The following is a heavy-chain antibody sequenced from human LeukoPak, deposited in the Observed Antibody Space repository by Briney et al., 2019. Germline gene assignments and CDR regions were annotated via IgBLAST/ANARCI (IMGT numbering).Heavy chain of an antibody. J-gene: IGHJ4*02. CDR1: GFTFSSYS. D-gene: IGHD6-13*01. Sequence: GGSLRLSCAASGFTFSSYSMNWVRQAAGKGLEWVSSISSSSSYIYYADSVKGRFTISRDNAKNSLYLQMNSLRAEDTAVYYCARGGIAAATSFDYWGQGTLVTVSS. CDR2: ISSSSSYI. CDR3: ARGGIAAATSFDY. V-gene: IGHV3-21*01.